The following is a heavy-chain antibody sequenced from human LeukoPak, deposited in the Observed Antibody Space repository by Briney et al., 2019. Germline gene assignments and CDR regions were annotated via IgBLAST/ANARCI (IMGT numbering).Heavy chain of an antibody. CDR3: AILPLMVRGDLDY. Sequence: PGGSLRLSCAASGFTFSSYSMNWVRQAPGKGLEWVSSISSSSSYIYYADSVKGRFTISRDNSKNTLYLQMNSLRAEDTAVYYCAILPLMVRGDLDYWGQGTLVTVSS. V-gene: IGHV3-21*04. CDR2: ISSSSSYI. CDR1: GFTFSSYS. D-gene: IGHD3-10*01. J-gene: IGHJ4*02.